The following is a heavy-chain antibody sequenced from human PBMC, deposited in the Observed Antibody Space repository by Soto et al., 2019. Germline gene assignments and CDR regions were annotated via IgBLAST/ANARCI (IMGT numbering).Heavy chain of an antibody. CDR1: GGSISSGGYY. Sequence: SETLSLTCTVSGGSISSGGYYWSWIRQHPGKGLEWIGYIYYSGSTCYNPSLKSRGTISVDTSKNQFSLKLSSVTAADTAVYYWAREAVHDFWSGYSHTDYYGMDVWGQGTTVTVSS. V-gene: IGHV4-31*03. J-gene: IGHJ6*02. CDR3: AREAVHDFWSGYSHTDYYGMDV. D-gene: IGHD3-3*01. CDR2: IYYSGST.